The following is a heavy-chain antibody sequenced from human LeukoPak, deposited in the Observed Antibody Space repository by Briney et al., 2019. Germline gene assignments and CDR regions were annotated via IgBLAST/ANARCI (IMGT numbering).Heavy chain of an antibody. Sequence: PGGSLRLSCAVSGLIFSNYEMNWVRQAPGKGLEWVPYISGSGSTIYYADSVKGRFTISRDNAKNSLCLQMNSLRAEDTAVYYCATIDGGIPVDYWGQGTLVTVSS. V-gene: IGHV3-48*03. CDR1: GLIFSNYE. CDR3: ATIDGGIPVDY. CDR2: ISGSGSTI. J-gene: IGHJ4*02. D-gene: IGHD3-16*01.